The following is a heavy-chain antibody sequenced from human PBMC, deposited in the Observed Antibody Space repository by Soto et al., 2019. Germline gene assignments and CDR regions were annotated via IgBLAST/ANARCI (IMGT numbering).Heavy chain of an antibody. CDR3: ARAAAIAAAGILHP. CDR2: IYYSGST. CDR1: GGSISSGGYY. J-gene: IGHJ5*02. D-gene: IGHD6-13*01. V-gene: IGHV4-31*03. Sequence: PSETLSLTCTVSGGSISSGGYYWSWIRQHPGKGLEWIGYIYYSGSTYYNPSLKSRVTISVDTSKNQFSLKLSSVTAADTAVYYCARAAAIAAAGILHPWGQGTLVTVSS.